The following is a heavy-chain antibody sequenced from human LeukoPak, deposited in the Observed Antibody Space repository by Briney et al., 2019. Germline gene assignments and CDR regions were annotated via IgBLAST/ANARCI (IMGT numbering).Heavy chain of an antibody. V-gene: IGHV1-24*01. D-gene: IGHD2-2*01. CDR3: ATEEGYCSSTSCLFDY. CDR1: GYTLTELS. J-gene: IGHJ4*02. Sequence: GASVKVSCKVSGYTLTELSMHWVRQAPGKGLEWMGGFDPEDGETIYAQKFQGRVTMTEDTSTDTAYMELSSLRSEDTAVYYCATEEGYCSSTSCLFDYWGQGTLVTVSS. CDR2: FDPEDGET.